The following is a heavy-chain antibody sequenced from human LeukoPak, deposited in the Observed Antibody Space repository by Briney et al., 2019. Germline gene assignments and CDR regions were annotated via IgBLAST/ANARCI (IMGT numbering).Heavy chain of an antibody. J-gene: IGHJ4*02. CDR3: ARDRVLDSSGYSGSRYYFDY. Sequence: ASVKVSCKASGGTFSSYAISWVRQAPGQGFEWMGRIIPIFGTANYAQKFQGRVTITTDESTSTAYMELSSLRSEDTAVYYCARDRVLDSSGYSGSRYYFDYWGQGTLVTVSS. CDR1: GGTFSSYA. V-gene: IGHV1-69*05. D-gene: IGHD3-22*01. CDR2: IIPIFGTA.